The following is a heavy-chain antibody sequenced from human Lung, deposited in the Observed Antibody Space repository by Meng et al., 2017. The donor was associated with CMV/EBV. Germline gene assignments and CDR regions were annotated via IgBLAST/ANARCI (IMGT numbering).Heavy chain of an antibody. CDR1: GYTFTSYA. D-gene: IGHD5-24*01. CDR3: ARDSPLDGYSLLDY. CDR2: INTNTGNP. Sequence: QGQLGQFGFELKKPGASVQVSCKASGYTFTSYAMNWVRQAPGQGLEWMGWINTNTGNPTYAQGFTGRFVFSLDTSVSTAYLQISSLKAEDTAVYYCARDSPLDGYSLLDYWGQGTLVTVSS. V-gene: IGHV7-4-1*02. J-gene: IGHJ4*02.